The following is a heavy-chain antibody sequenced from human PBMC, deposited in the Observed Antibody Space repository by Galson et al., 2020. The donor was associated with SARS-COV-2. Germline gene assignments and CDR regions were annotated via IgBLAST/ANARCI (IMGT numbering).Heavy chain of an antibody. CDR2: IDWDDDK. D-gene: IGHD1-26*01. V-gene: IGHV2-70*04. CDR3: ERMLWEEDAFDI. CDR1: GFSLSTRGMR. J-gene: IGHJ3*02. Sequence: SGPTLVKPTQTLTLTCTFSGFSLSTRGMRASWIRQPPGRALEWLARIDWDDDKFYSTSLKSRLTISKDTSKNQVVLIMSNMDPVDTATYYCERMLWEEDAFDIWGQGTMVTVSS.